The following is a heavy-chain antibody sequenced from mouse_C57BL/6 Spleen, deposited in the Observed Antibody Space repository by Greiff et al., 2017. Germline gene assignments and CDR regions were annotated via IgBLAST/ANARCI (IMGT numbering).Heavy chain of an antibody. Sequence: VQLQQSGPELVKPGASVKISCKASGYAFSSSWMNWVKQRPGKGLEWIGRIYPGDGDTNYNGKFKGKATLTADKSSSTAYMQLSSLTSEDSAVYFCARPQATPFDYWGQGTTLTVSS. CDR1: GYAFSSSW. CDR2: IYPGDGDT. J-gene: IGHJ2*01. CDR3: ARPQATPFDY. V-gene: IGHV1-82*01. D-gene: IGHD3-2*02.